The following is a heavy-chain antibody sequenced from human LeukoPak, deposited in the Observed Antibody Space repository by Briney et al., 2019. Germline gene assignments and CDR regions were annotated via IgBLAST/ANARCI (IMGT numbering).Heavy chain of an antibody. J-gene: IGHJ4*02. V-gene: IGHV4-59*08. D-gene: IGHD2-15*01. CDR3: ARRGGGCSGGSCAKMYYFDY. Sequence: SETLSLTCTVSGGSISSYYWSWTRQPPGKGLEWIGYIYYSGSTNYNPSLKSRVTISVDTSKNQSSLKLSSVTAADTAVYYCARRGGGCSGGSCAKMYYFDYWGQGTLVTVSS. CDR2: IYYSGST. CDR1: GGSISSYY.